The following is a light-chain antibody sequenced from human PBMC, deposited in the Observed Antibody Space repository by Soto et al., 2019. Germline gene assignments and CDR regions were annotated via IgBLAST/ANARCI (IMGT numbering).Light chain of an antibody. J-gene: IGKJ4*01. CDR2: AAS. V-gene: IGKV1D-12*01. CDR3: QQANEFPLT. Sequence: DIQMTQSPPSVSASVGDRVTITCRASKGISRYLAWYQQKPGKAPKLLISAASSLQSGVPSRFSGSGSGTDFSLTINGLQPEDSATYFCQQANEFPLTFGGGTKVEIK. CDR1: KGISRY.